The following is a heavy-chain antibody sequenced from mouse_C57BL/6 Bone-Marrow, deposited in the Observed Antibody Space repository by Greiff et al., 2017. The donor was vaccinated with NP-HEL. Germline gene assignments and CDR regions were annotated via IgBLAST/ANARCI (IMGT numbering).Heavy chain of an antibody. Sequence: VQLQQSGAELVKPGASVKLSCKASGYTFTSYWMHWVKQRPGQGLEWIGMIHPNSGSTNYNEKFKSKATLTVDKSSSTAYMQLSSLTSEDSAVYYCSRSDDYAYFDYWGQGTTLTVSS. CDR1: GYTFTSYW. J-gene: IGHJ2*01. CDR2: IHPNSGST. V-gene: IGHV1-64*01. D-gene: IGHD2-4*01. CDR3: SRSDDYAYFDY.